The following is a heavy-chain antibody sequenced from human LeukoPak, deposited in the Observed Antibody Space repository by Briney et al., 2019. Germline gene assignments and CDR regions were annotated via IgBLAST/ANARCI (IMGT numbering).Heavy chain of an antibody. CDR2: INWNGGST. CDR3: AKSSDLLTGYYSYFEY. Sequence: GGSLRLSCAASGFTFDDYGMSWVRQAPGKGLEWVSGINWNGGSTGYADSVKGRFTISRDNSKNTLYMQMNSLRAEDTAVYYCAKSSDLLTGYYSYFEYWGHGTLVTVSS. D-gene: IGHD3-9*01. CDR1: GFTFDDYG. J-gene: IGHJ4*01. V-gene: IGHV3-20*04.